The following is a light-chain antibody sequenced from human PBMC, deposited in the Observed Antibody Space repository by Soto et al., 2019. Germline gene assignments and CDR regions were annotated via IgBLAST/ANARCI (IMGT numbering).Light chain of an antibody. CDR3: AAWDDSLNGVV. J-gene: IGLJ3*02. CDR2: NNN. CDR1: SSNIGSTT. V-gene: IGLV1-44*01. Sequence: QSVLTQPPSASGTPGQRGTIACSGSSSNIGSTTVKWYQQLPGTAPKLLIYNNNQRPSGVPDRFSGSKSGTSASLAISGLHSEDEADYYCAAWDDSLNGVVFVGGTKVTVL.